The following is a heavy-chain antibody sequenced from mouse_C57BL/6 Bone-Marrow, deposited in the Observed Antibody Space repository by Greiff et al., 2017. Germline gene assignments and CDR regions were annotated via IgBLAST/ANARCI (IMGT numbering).Heavy chain of an antibody. V-gene: IGHV1-81*01. Sequence: QVQLQQSGAELARPGASVKLSCKASGYTFTSYGISWVKQRTGQGLEWIGEIYPRSGNTYYNEKFKGKATLTADKSSSTAYMELRSLRSEDSAVYFCARFSGRFAYWGQGTLVTVSA. J-gene: IGHJ3*01. CDR3: ARFSGRFAY. CDR1: GYTFTSYG. CDR2: IYPRSGNT.